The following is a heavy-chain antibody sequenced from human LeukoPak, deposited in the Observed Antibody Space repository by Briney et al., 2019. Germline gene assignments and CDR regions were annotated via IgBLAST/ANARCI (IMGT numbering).Heavy chain of an antibody. D-gene: IGHD5-18*01. V-gene: IGHV1-8*01. CDR1: GYIFTDYD. CDR2: TNPSSRNR. CDR3: ASNTSRSDTYFDL. Sequence: ASVKVSCKASGYIFTDYDINWVRPASGQGLEWMGWTNPSSRNRAYAPKFEGRVTMTTDTPTSTAYMELRSLTSEDTAVYYCASNTSRSDTYFDLWGQGTLVTVSS. J-gene: IGHJ4*02.